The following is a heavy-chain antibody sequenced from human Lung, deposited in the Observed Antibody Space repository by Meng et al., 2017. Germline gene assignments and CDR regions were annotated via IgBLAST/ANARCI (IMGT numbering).Heavy chain of an antibody. CDR2: IDPKSGDT. CDR3: ARDEDISAAGKLFGDY. D-gene: IGHD6-13*01. V-gene: IGHV1-2*06. J-gene: IGHJ4*02. CDR1: GYNLPDYW. Sequence: QVQLVQSGAEVKKPGASVKVSCKPSGYNLPDYWLHWVRRAPGQGLEWMGRIDPKSGDTHYAQRFQGRVTMTGDTSISTAYMELSGLRSDDTAMYYCARDEDISAAGKLFGDYWGQGTLVTVSS.